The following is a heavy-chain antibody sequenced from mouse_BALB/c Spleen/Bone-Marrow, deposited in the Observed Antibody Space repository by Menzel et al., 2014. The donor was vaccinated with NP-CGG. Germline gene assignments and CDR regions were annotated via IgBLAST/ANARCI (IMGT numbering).Heavy chain of an antibody. Sequence: VKLMESGAELVRPGTSVKVSCKASGYAFTNYLIEWVKQRPGQGLEWIGVINPGSGGTNYNEKFKGKATLTADKSSSTAYMQLSSLTSDDYAVYFCAREKGLRRGAMDYWGQGTSVTVSS. D-gene: IGHD2-12*01. CDR2: INPGSGGT. J-gene: IGHJ4*01. V-gene: IGHV1-54*01. CDR1: GYAFTNYL. CDR3: AREKGLRRGAMDY.